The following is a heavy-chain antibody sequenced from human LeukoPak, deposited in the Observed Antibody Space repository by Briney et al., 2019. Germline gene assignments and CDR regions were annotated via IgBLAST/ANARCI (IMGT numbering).Heavy chain of an antibody. CDR3: ARNSPLTAYFDAFDI. V-gene: IGHV5-51*01. CDR2: IYPGDSDT. J-gene: IGHJ3*02. D-gene: IGHD1-14*01. Sequence: GESLKISCKGSGYSFTSYWIGWVRQMPGKGLEWMGIIYPGDSDTRYSPSFQGQVTISADKSISTAYLQWSSLKASDTAMYYCARNSPLTAYFDAFDIWGQGTMVTVSS. CDR1: GYSFTSYW.